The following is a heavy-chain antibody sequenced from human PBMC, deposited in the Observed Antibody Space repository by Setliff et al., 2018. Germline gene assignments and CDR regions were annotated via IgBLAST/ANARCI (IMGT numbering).Heavy chain of an antibody. Sequence: SETLSLTCAVSGYSINSGYYWGWIRQPPGEGLEWIGSIYHSGSTYYNPSLKSRVTISVDTSKNQFSLKLSSVTAADTAVYYCARVSMYSSSWYYYYYGMDVWGQGTTVTVSS. D-gene: IGHD6-13*01. CDR3: ARVSMYSSSWYYYYYGMDV. CDR1: GYSINSGYY. J-gene: IGHJ6*02. V-gene: IGHV4-38-2*01. CDR2: IYHSGST.